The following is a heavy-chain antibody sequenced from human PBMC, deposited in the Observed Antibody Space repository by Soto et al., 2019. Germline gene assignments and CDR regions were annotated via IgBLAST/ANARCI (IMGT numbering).Heavy chain of an antibody. J-gene: IGHJ6*02. V-gene: IGHV4-34*01. CDR3: ASGYSSSRYGMDV. D-gene: IGHD6-6*01. CDR2: INHSGST. CDR1: GGSFSGYY. Sequence: TSETLSLTCAVYGGSFSGYYWSWIRQPPGKGLEWIGEINHSGSTNYNPSLKSRVTISVDTSKNQFSLKLSSVTAADTAVYYCASGYSSSRYGMDVWGQGTTVTVSS.